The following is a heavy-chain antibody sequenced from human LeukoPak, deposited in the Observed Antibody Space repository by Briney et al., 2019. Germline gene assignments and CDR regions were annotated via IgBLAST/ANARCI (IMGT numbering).Heavy chain of an antibody. J-gene: IGHJ5*02. CDR3: ARDQGSGYYNWFDP. D-gene: IGHD3-3*01. CDR2: IYYSGST. Sequence: SETLSLTCTVSGGSISSSSYYWGWIRQPPGKGLEGIGSIYYSGSTYYDPSLKSRVTISVDTSKNQFSLKLSSVTAADTAVYYCARDQGSGYYNWFDPWGQGTLVTVSS. V-gene: IGHV4-39*07. CDR1: GGSISSSSYY.